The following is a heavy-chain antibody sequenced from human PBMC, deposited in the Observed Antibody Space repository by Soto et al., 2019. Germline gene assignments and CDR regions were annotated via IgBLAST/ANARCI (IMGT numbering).Heavy chain of an antibody. J-gene: IGHJ4*02. D-gene: IGHD5-18*01. V-gene: IGHV4-59*01. CDR2: IYYSGST. CDR3: ARGRIQLWYPFDY. CDR1: GGSISRYY. Sequence: SETLSLTCTVSGGSISRYYWSWIRQPPGKELEWVGYIYYSGSTNYNPSLKSRVTISLDTSNNQFSLKLSSVTAADTSVYYCARGRIQLWYPFDYWGQGTLVTVSS.